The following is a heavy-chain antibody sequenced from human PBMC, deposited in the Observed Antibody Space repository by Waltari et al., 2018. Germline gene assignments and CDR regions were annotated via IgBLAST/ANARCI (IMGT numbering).Heavy chain of an antibody. D-gene: IGHD1-26*01. V-gene: IGHV1-8*03. CDR1: GYTFTSYD. Sequence: QVQLVQSGAEVKKPGASVKVSCTASGYTFTSYDINWVRRATGQGLEWMGWMNPNSGNTGYAQKFQGRVTITRNTSISTAYMELSSLRSEDTAVYYCARGNRVGATHGADDYWGQGTLVTVSS. CDR2: MNPNSGNT. CDR3: ARGNRVGATHGADDY. J-gene: IGHJ4*02.